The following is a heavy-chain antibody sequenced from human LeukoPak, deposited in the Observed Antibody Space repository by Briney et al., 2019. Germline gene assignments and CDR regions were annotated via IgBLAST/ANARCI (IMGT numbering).Heavy chain of an antibody. J-gene: IGHJ4*02. CDR1: GYSISSGYY. CDR3: ARCEELRLGELS. V-gene: IGHV4-38-2*02. D-gene: IGHD3-16*02. CDR2: IYHSGST. Sequence: KPSETLSLTCTVSGYSISSGYYWGWIRQPPGKGLEWIGSIYHSGSTYYNPSLKSRVTISVDTSKNQFSLKLSSVTAADTAVYYCARCEELRLGELSWGQGTLVTVSS.